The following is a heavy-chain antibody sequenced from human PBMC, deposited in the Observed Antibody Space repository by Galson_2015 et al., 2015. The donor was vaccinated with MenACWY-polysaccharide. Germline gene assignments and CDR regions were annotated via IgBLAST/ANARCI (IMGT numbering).Heavy chain of an antibody. V-gene: IGHV3-30-3*01. CDR1: GFTFSTYT. D-gene: IGHD3-10*01. Sequence: SLRLSCAASGFTFSTYTMHWVRQAPGKGLEWVAVISNDGSNKYYADSVKGRFTISRDNSKSTLYLQMNSLRAEDTAVYYCARGGSTYYYGSGTYYKFDIWGQGTMVTVSS. CDR3: ARGGSTYYYGSGTYYKFDI. J-gene: IGHJ3*02. CDR2: ISNDGSNK.